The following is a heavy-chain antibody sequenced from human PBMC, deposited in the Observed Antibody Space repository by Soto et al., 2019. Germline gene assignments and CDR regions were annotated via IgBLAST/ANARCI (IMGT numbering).Heavy chain of an antibody. V-gene: IGHV4-30-2*01. CDR2: IYHSGST. J-gene: IGHJ5*02. D-gene: IGHD3-10*01. CDR3: ARSVTP. CDR1: GGSISSGGYS. Sequence: TSDTLSLTCAVSGGSISSGGYSWSWIRQPPGKGLEWIGYIYHSGSTYYNPSLKSRVTISVDGSKNQFSLKLSSVTAADTAIYYCARSVTPWGQGTLVTVSS.